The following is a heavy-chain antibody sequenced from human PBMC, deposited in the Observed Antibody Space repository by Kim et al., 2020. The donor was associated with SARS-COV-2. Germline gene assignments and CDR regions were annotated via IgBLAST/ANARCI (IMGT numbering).Heavy chain of an antibody. CDR3: ARDLGGSSWYYYGMDV. V-gene: IGHV4-59*01. J-gene: IGHJ6*02. Sequence: PPLQSRVTISVDTSKNQFSLKLSSVTAADTAVYYCARDLGGSSWYYYGMDVWGQGTTVTVSS. D-gene: IGHD6-13*01.